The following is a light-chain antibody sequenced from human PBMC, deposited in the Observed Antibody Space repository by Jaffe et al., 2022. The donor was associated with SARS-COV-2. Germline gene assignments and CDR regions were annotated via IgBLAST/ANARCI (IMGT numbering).Light chain of an antibody. CDR1: QDITNY. CDR3: QQYDSLVPYT. V-gene: IGKV1-33*01. Sequence: DIQMTQSPPSLSASVGDRVTITCQASQDITNYLNWYQQKPGKAPKLLIYDASNLETGVPSRFSGSGSGTDFTFTISSLQPEDIATYYCQQYDSLVPYTFGQGTKLDIK. J-gene: IGKJ2*01. CDR2: DAS.